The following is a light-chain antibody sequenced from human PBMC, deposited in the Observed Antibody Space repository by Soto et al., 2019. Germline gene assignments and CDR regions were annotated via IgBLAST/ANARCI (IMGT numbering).Light chain of an antibody. CDR2: AAS. CDR3: QQLNDYPPA. V-gene: IGKV1-9*01. Sequence: DIQLTQSPSFLSASVGDRVTITCRASQGIYSYLAWYQQKPGKAPNLLIYAASRLQTGVPSRFSGSGSGTEFTLTITSLQPEDFSSYYCQQLNDYPPAFGGGTKVDI. J-gene: IGKJ4*01. CDR1: QGIYSY.